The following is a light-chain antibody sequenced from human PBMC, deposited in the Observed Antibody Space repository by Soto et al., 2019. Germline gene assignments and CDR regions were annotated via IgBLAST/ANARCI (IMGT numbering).Light chain of an antibody. CDR1: QSVSSYY. V-gene: IGKV3-20*01. CDR3: QQCGSSPWT. J-gene: IGKJ1*01. CDR2: AAS. Sequence: EIVLTQSPGTQSLSPGERAPLSCRASQSVSSYYLAWYQQKPGQAPRLLIYAASSRATGIPDRFSGGGSGTDFTLTISRLEPEDFAVYYCQQCGSSPWTFGQGTKVDIK.